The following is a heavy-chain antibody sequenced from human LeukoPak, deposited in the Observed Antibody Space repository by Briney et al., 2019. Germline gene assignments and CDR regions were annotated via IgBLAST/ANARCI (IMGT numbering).Heavy chain of an antibody. CDR2: IYYSGST. J-gene: IGHJ3*02. Sequence: SETLSLTCTVSGGSISSYYWSWIRHPPGKGLEWIGYIYYSGSTNYNPSLKSRVTISVDTSKNQFSLKLSSVTAADTAVYYCARVGARYCSSTSCPPDAFDIWGQGTMVTVSS. V-gene: IGHV4-59*01. CDR1: GGSISSYY. D-gene: IGHD2-2*01. CDR3: ARVGARYCSSTSCPPDAFDI.